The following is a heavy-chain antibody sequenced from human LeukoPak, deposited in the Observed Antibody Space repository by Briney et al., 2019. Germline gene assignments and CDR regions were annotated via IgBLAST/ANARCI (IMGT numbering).Heavy chain of an antibody. V-gene: IGHV4-4*07. Sequence: PSETLSLTCTVSGGSISSYYWSWIRQPAGKGREWIGRIYTSGSTNYNPSLKSRVTMSVDTSKNQFSLKLSSVTAADTAVYYCARGAYPVLRYFDWSQTYFDYWGQGTLVTVSS. D-gene: IGHD3-9*01. CDR3: ARGAYPVLRYFDWSQTYFDY. CDR1: GGSISSYY. CDR2: IYTSGST. J-gene: IGHJ4*02.